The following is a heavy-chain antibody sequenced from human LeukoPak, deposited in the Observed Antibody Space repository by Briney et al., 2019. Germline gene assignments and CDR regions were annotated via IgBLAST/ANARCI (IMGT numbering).Heavy chain of an antibody. J-gene: IGHJ4*02. V-gene: IGHV3-30*02. CDR1: GFNFSNYG. CDR2: VRYDQSAT. Sequence: PGGSLRLSCAASGFNFSNYGMHWVRQAPGKGLEWVTFVRYDQSATVYADSVQGRFAISRDNSKNTVYLQMNSLRVEDTALYFCVKDQGECPGSRCYLRFLEYWGQGTLVIVSS. CDR3: VKDQGECPGSRCYLRFLEY. D-gene: IGHD3-3*01.